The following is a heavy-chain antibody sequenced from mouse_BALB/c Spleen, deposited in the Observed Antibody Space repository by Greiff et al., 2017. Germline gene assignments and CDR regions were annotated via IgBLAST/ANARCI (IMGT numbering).Heavy chain of an antibody. CDR2: ISSGSSTI. D-gene: IGHD3-1*01. J-gene: IGHJ3*01. Sequence: EVQLVESGGGLVQPGGSRKLSCAASGFTFSSFGMHWVRQAPEKGLEWVAYISSGSSTIYYADTVKGRFTISRDNPKNTLFLQMTSLRSEDTAMYYCARYSGLAYWGQGTLVTVSA. V-gene: IGHV5-17*02. CDR1: GFTFSSFG. CDR3: ARYSGLAY.